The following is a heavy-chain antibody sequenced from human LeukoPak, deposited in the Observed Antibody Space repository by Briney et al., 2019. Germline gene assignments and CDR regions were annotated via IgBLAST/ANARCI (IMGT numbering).Heavy chain of an antibody. CDR3: ARGERTIFGVVIGY. J-gene: IGHJ4*02. D-gene: IGHD3-3*01. Sequence: GGSLRLSCAASGFTLSNYAMNWVRQAPGKGLEWVSVVIGSSGSTDYADSVKGRFTISRDNAKNTLYLQMNSLRAEDTAVYYCARGERTIFGVVIGYWGQGTLVTVSS. V-gene: IGHV3-23*01. CDR1: GFTLSNYA. CDR2: VIGSSGST.